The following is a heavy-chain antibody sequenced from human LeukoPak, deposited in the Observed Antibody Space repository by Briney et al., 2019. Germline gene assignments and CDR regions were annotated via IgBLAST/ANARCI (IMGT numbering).Heavy chain of an antibody. V-gene: IGHV1-69*02. Sequence: SVKVSCKASGGTFSSYTISWVRQAPGQGLEWMGRIIPILGIANHAQKFQGRVTITADKSTSTAYMELSSLRSEDTAVYYCARGSDSSGPGFDPWGQGTLVTVSS. CDR3: ARGSDSSGPGFDP. CDR2: IIPILGIA. J-gene: IGHJ5*02. D-gene: IGHD3-22*01. CDR1: GGTFSSYT.